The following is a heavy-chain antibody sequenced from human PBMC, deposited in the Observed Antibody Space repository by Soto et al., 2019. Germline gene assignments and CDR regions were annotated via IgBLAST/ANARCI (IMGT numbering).Heavy chain of an antibody. CDR2: MNPNSGNT. CDR3: ARTRDGDNVDY. J-gene: IGHJ4*02. D-gene: IGHD4-17*01. CDR1: GYTFTSYD. Sequence: QVQLVQSGAEVKKPGASVKVSCKASGYTFTSYDINWVRQATGQGLEWMGWMNPNSGNTGDAQKCQRRLTMTRNTSRSTAEMALSSLRSAGPAVYYVARTRDGDNVDYWGQGPLVTVSS. V-gene: IGHV1-8*01.